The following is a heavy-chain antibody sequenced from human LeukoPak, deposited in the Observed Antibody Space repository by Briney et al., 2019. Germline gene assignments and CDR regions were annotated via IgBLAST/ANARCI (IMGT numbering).Heavy chain of an antibody. CDR1: GYSISSGYY. V-gene: IGHV4-38-2*01. CDR2: IYHSGST. Sequence: SGTLSLTCAVSGYSISSGYYWGWIRQPPGKGLEWIGSIYHSGSTYYNPSLKSRVTISVDTPKNQFSLKLSSATAADTAVYYCARVGSASDNWFDPWGQGTLVTVSS. J-gene: IGHJ5*02. CDR3: ARVGSASDNWFDP. D-gene: IGHD3-10*01.